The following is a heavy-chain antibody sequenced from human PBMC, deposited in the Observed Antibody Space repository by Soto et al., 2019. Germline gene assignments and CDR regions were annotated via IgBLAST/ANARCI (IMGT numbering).Heavy chain of an antibody. CDR1: GGSFSGYY. V-gene: IGHV4-34*01. J-gene: IGHJ4*02. D-gene: IGHD6-19*01. Sequence: QVQLQQWGAGLLKPSETLSLTCAVYGGSFSGYYWSWIRQPPGKGLEWIGEINHSGSTNYNPSLTSRVPIPVDTSKNRFSLKLCSVTAGDTAVYYCARGYPYSSGWYGYWGQGTLVTVSS. CDR2: INHSGST. CDR3: ARGYPYSSGWYGY.